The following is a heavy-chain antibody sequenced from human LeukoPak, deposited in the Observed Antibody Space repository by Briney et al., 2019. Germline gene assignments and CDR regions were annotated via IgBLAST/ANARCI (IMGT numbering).Heavy chain of an antibody. Sequence: PSETLSLTCTVSGGSISSSDYYWSWIRQPPGKGLGGIGYIYYSGSTNYNPSLKSRVTISVDTSKNQFSLKLSSVTAADTAVYYCAGPQYSGYDLSRGFPPDYYYGMDVWGQGTTVTVSS. V-gene: IGHV4-61*05. D-gene: IGHD5-12*01. CDR3: AGPQYSGYDLSRGFPPDYYYGMDV. J-gene: IGHJ6*02. CDR1: GGSISSSDYY. CDR2: IYYSGST.